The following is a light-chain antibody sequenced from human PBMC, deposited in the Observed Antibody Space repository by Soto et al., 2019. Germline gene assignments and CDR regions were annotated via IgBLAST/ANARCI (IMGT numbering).Light chain of an antibody. J-gene: IGKJ4*02. Sequence: IQMTQCPFSLSASEGDRVTITCRASRRVXIFLNWYQQKPGRAPKLLXAYASSLQGGVPSRLTGSGSGTDFTLTITGLQPDDVANYYFQQANSVPRSFGGGTKVDIK. CDR1: RRVXIF. V-gene: IGKV1-12*01. CDR3: QQANSVPRS. CDR2: YAS.